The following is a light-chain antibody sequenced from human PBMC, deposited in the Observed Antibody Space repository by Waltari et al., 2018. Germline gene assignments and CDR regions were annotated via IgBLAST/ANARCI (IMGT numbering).Light chain of an antibody. CDR3: SSYSNTGAYWV. J-gene: IGLJ3*02. V-gene: IGLV2-14*01. CDR2: EVS. Sequence: QSALTQPASVSGSPGPSITISCTGTRRDIGGYNYVPLYQHYPGKAPKRSLSEVSDRPSGVSNRFSGSKSGNTASLTISGLQAEDETVDYCSSYSNTGAYWVFGGGTKLTVL. CDR1: RRDIGGYNY.